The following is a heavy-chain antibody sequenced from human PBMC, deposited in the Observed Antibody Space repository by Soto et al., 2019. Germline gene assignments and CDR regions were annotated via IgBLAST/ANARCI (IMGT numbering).Heavy chain of an antibody. D-gene: IGHD3-3*01. CDR3: ASEVGYYSPYGMDV. V-gene: IGHV1-2*02. J-gene: IGHJ6*02. Sequence: QVQLVQSGAEVKKPGASVKVSCKASGYTFTGYYMHWVRQAPGQGLEWMGWINPNSGGTNDAQKFQGRVTMTRYTSISTAYMELSRLRSDDTAVYYCASEVGYYSPYGMDVWGQGTTVTVSS. CDR1: GYTFTGYY. CDR2: INPNSGGT.